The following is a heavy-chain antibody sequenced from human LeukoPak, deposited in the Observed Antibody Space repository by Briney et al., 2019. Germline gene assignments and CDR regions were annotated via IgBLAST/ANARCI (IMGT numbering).Heavy chain of an antibody. V-gene: IGHV3-53*01. D-gene: IGHD6-13*01. CDR3: ARSPYSSSWYTYYFDY. Sequence: GGSLRLSCAASGFTVSSNYMSWVRQAPGKGLEWVSVIYSGGSTYYADSVKGRFTISRDNSKNTLYLQMNSLRAEDTAVYYCARSPYSSSWYTYYFDYWGQGTLVTVSS. CDR2: IYSGGST. J-gene: IGHJ4*02. CDR1: GFTVSSNY.